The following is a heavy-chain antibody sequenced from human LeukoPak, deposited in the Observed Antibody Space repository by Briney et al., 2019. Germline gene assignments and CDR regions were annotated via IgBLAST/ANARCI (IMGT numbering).Heavy chain of an antibody. CDR1: GYSISSGYY. V-gene: IGHV4-38-2*01. CDR2: IYHSGST. J-gene: IGHJ4*02. CDR3: ARSYYYGSGSYYK. Sequence: SETLSLTCAVSGYSISSGYYWGWIRQPPGKGLEWIGSIYHSGSTYYNPSLKSRVTISVDTSKNQFSLKLSSVTAADTAVCYCARSYYYGSGSYYKWGQGTLVTVSS. D-gene: IGHD3-10*01.